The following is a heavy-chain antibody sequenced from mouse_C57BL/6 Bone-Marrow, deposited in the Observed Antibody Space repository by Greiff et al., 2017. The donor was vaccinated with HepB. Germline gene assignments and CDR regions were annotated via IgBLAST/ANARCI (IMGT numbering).Heavy chain of an antibody. CDR3: ARDGYYGFAY. Sequence: DVHLVESGGGLVKPGGSLKLSCAASGFTFSSYAMSWVRQTPEKRLEWVATISDGGSYTYYPDNVKGRFTISRDNAKNNLYLQMSHLKSEDTYMYYCARDGYYGFAYWGQGTLVTVSA. CDR2: ISDGGSYT. V-gene: IGHV5-4*01. CDR1: GFTFSSYA. D-gene: IGHD2-3*01. J-gene: IGHJ3*01.